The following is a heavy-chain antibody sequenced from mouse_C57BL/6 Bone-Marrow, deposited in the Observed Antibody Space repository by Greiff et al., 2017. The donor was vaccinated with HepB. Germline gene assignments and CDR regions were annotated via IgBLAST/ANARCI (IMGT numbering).Heavy chain of an antibody. CDR1: GYTFTSYT. J-gene: IGHJ2*01. CDR3: ARDFYYGSSYNYNFDY. V-gene: IGHV1-4*01. CDR2: INPSSGYT. D-gene: IGHD1-1*01. Sequence: QVQLQQSGAELARPGASVKMSCKASGYTFTSYTMHWVKQRPGQGLEWIGYINPSSGYTKYNQKFKDKATWNADKSSSTAYMQLSSLTSEDSAVYYWARDFYYGSSYNYNFDYWGQGTTLTVSS.